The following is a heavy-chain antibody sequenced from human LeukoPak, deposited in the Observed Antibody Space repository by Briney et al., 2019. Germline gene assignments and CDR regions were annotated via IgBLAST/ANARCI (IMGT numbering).Heavy chain of an antibody. V-gene: IGHV2-5*01. Sequence: SGPTLANPTQTLTLTCTFSGFSLSTSGVGVGWIRQPPGKALEWLALIYWNDDKRYSPSLKSRLTITKDTSKNQVVLTMTNMDPVDTATYYCAHRAITMIEDWFDPWGQGTLVTVSS. CDR3: AHRAITMIEDWFDP. CDR2: IYWNDDK. D-gene: IGHD3-22*01. CDR1: GFSLSTSGVG. J-gene: IGHJ5*02.